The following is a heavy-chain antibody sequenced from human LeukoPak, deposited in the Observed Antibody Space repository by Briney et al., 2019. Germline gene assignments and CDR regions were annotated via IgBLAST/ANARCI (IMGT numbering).Heavy chain of an antibody. V-gene: IGHV1-18*01. CDR3: ARESCSGGSCSINWFDP. D-gene: IGHD2-15*01. CDR1: GYTFTSYG. J-gene: IGHJ5*02. Sequence: ASVKVSCKASGYTFTSYGISWVRQAPGQGLEWMGWISAYNGNTNYAQKLQGRVTMTTDTSTSTAYMELSSLRSEDTAVYCCARESCSGGSCSINWFDPWGQGTLVTVSS. CDR2: ISAYNGNT.